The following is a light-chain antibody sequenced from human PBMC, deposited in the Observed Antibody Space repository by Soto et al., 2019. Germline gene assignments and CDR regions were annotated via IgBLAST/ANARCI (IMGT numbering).Light chain of an antibody. CDR1: QSVSSNY. Sequence: EIVLTQSPGTLSLSPGERATLSCRASQSVSSNYLAWYQHKPGQTTRLLIYGASSRATVFPDRFSGSGSGTDLPLTISRLEPEDFAVYYWQQYGSSPYTLGQRTKLQIK. V-gene: IGKV3-20*01. CDR2: GAS. J-gene: IGKJ2*01. CDR3: QQYGSSPYT.